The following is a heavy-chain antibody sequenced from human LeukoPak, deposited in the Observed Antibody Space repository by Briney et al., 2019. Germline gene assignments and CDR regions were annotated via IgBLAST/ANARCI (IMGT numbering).Heavy chain of an antibody. J-gene: IGHJ4*02. CDR1: GGSISSSSYY. Sequence: SETLSLTCTVSGGSISSSSYYWGWIRQPPGKELEWIGSIYYSGSTYYNPSLKSRVTISVDTSKNQFSLKLSSVTAADTAVYYCARPRIAVAGTLDYWGQGTLVTVSS. CDR3: ARPRIAVAGTLDY. V-gene: IGHV4-39*01. CDR2: IYYSGST. D-gene: IGHD6-19*01.